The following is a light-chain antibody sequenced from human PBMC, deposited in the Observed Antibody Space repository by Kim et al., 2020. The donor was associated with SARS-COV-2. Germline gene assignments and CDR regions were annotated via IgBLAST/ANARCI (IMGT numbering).Light chain of an antibody. CDR3: AAWDDSLNGRGV. V-gene: IGLV1-44*01. CDR1: SSNIGSNT. Sequence: QSLLTQPPSASGTPGQRVTISCSGSSSNIGSNTVNWYQQFPGAAPKLLIYSNYQRPSGVPDRFSGSKSGTSASLAISDLQFGDEADYYCAAWDDSLNGRGVFGGGTKLTVL. J-gene: IGLJ3*02. CDR2: SNY.